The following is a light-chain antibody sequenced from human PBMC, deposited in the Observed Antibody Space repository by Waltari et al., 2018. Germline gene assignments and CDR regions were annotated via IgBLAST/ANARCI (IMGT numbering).Light chain of an antibody. Sequence: EIVMTQSPGTLSVSPGDRVTLSCRASESVSRKVSWYQQKVGQVPRLLMYGASTRATGIPARFSGSGSGTEFTLTISSLQSEDSAVYYCDQYDDWPYTFGQGTKLE. J-gene: IGKJ2*01. CDR3: DQYDDWPYT. V-gene: IGKV3-15*01. CDR2: GAS. CDR1: ESVSRK.